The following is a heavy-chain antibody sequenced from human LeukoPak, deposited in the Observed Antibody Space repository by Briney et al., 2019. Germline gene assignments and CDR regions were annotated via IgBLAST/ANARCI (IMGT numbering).Heavy chain of an antibody. D-gene: IGHD6-13*01. V-gene: IGHV4-39*07. CDR2: MYYGGST. CDR1: GGSISSSTYY. J-gene: IGHJ5*02. CDR3: AREIAAAGSSGWFDP. Sequence: PSETLSLTCTVSGGSISSSTYYWGWIRQPPGKGLEWIGSMYYGGSTYYNPSLKSRVTISIDTSKNQFSLKLSSVTAADTAVYYCAREIAAAGSSGWFDPWGQGTLVTVSS.